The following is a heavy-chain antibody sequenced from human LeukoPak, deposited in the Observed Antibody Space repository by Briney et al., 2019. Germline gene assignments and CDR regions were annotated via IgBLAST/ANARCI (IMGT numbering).Heavy chain of an antibody. CDR3: ARARVYLDY. CDR2: ISVSGSST. V-gene: IGHV3-23*01. CDR1: GFTFSSYA. Sequence: GGSLRLSCAAYGFTFSSYAMSWVRQAPGKGLEWVSGISVSGSSTHYADSMKGRFTISRDNSKNTLYLQMNSLRAVDTAVYYCARARVYLDYWGQGTLVTVST. J-gene: IGHJ4*02. D-gene: IGHD6-13*01.